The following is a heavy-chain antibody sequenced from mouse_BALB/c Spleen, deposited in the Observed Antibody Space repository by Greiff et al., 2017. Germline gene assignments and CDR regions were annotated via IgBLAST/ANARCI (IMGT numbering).Heavy chain of an antibody. CDR2: ISYSGST. Sequence: EVKLEESGPGLVKPSQSLSLTCTVTGYSITSDYAWNWIRQFPGNKLEWMGYISYSGSTSYNPSLKSRISITRDTSKNQFFLQLNSVTTEDTATYYCARSAYGPYAMDYWGQGTSVTVSS. CDR1: GYSITSDYA. CDR3: ARSAYGPYAMDY. J-gene: IGHJ4*01. D-gene: IGHD6-5*01. V-gene: IGHV3-2*02.